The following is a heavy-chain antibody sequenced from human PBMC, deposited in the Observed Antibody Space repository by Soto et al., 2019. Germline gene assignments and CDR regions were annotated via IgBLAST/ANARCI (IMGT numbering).Heavy chain of an antibody. Sequence: QVQLVESGGGVVQPGRSLRLSCAASGFTFSSYAMHWVRQAPGKGLEWVAVISYDGSNKYYADSVKGRFTISRDNSKNPLYLQMNSLRAEDTAVYYCAREQITVTDVDYWGQGTLVTVSS. CDR2: ISYDGSNK. CDR3: AREQITVTDVDY. J-gene: IGHJ4*02. D-gene: IGHD4-17*01. CDR1: GFTFSSYA. V-gene: IGHV3-30-3*01.